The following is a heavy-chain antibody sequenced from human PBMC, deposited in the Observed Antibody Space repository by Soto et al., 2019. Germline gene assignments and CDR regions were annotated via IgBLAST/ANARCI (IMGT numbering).Heavy chain of an antibody. V-gene: IGHV1-18*01. CDR3: ASTQGSGYCSSASCRNGMDV. Sequence: ASVKVSCKASGYSFSSYGVTWVRQAPGQGLEWMGLISVYNGDTDYAQNFQDRVTMATDTSTKTAYMDLRSLRFDDTAVYYCASTQGSGYCSSASCRNGMDVWGQGTTVTVSS. D-gene: IGHD2-2*01. CDR1: GYSFSSYG. CDR2: ISVYNGDT. J-gene: IGHJ6*02.